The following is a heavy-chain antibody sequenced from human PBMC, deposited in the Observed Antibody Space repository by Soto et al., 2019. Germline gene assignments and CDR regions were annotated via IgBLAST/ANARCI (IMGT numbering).Heavy chain of an antibody. D-gene: IGHD2-2*01. CDR2: INSDGSST. CDR1: GFTFSSYW. Sequence: EVQLVESGGGLVQPGGSLRLSCAASGFTFSSYWMHWVRQAPGKGLVWVSRINSDGSSTSYADSVKGRFTISRDNAKNSLYLQMNSLRAEDTAVYYCGRDGPVGPGDYFDYWGQGTLVTVSS. V-gene: IGHV3-74*01. CDR3: GRDGPVGPGDYFDY. J-gene: IGHJ4*02.